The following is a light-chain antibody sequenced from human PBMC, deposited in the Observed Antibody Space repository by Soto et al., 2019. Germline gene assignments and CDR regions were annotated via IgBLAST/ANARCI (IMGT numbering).Light chain of an antibody. CDR2: EGS. Sequence: QSALTQPASVSGSPGQSITISCTGTSSDVGSYNLVSWFQQHPGKAPKLMIYEGSKRPSGVSNRFSGSKSGNTASLTISGLQAEDEADYYCCSYAVTNILVVGGGTKVIVL. J-gene: IGLJ2*01. V-gene: IGLV2-23*01. CDR3: CSYAVTNILV. CDR1: SSDVGSYNL.